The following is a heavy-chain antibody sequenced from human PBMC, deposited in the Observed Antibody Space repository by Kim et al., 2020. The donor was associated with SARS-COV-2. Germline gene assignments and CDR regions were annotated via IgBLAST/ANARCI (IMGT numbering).Heavy chain of an antibody. D-gene: IGHD1-1*01. Sequence: GGSLRLSCAASGFTFRSYTMNWVRQAPGKGLEWVSSASGSLSYMYYADSVKGRFTISRDNAKNSLYLQMNTLRVEDTAVYYCARGGAGNWNINYYYMDVWGKGTTVTVSS. CDR3: ARGGAGNWNINYYYMDV. V-gene: IGHV3-21*01. CDR1: GFTFRSYT. J-gene: IGHJ6*03. CDR2: ASGSLSYM.